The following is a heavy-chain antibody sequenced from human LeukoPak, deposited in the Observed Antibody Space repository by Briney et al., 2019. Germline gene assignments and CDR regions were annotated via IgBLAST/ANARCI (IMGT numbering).Heavy chain of an antibody. V-gene: IGHV4-30-4*08. J-gene: IGHJ5*02. CDR3: ARAAVPRGFDP. CDR2: IYYSGST. Sequence: SQTLSLTCTVSGGSISSGDYYWSWIRQPPGKGLEWIGYIYYSGSTYYNPSLKSRVTISVDTSKNQFSLKLSSVTAADTAVYYRARAAVPRGFDPWGQGTLVTVSS. D-gene: IGHD1-1*01. CDR1: GGSISSGDYY.